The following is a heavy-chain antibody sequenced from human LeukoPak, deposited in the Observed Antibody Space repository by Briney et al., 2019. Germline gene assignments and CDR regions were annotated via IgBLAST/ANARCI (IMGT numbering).Heavy chain of an antibody. CDR2: ISGSGGST. V-gene: IGHV3-23*01. Sequence: GGSLRLSRAASGFTFSSYAMSWVRQAPGKGLEWVSAISGSGGSTYYADSVKGRFTISRDNSKNTLYLQMNSLRAEDTAVYYCAKAPRLRYGDYVFDPWGQGTLVTVSS. CDR3: AKAPRLRYGDYVFDP. D-gene: IGHD4-17*01. J-gene: IGHJ5*02. CDR1: GFTFSSYA.